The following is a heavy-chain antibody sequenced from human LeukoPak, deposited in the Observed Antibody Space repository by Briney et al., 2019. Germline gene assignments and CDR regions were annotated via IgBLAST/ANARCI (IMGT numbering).Heavy chain of an antibody. CDR1: GGSFSGYD. D-gene: IGHD1-1*01. CDR3: ARGLGWKVTPMGLFYMDV. Sequence: SETLSLTCGVDGGSFSGYDWSWVRQPPGKGLEWIGEINYGGDTNYNPSLKGRVTISVDTSKNQFSLKVRSVTAADTAVYFCARGLGWKVTPMGLFYMDVWGEGATVTVS. J-gene: IGHJ6*03. CDR2: INYGGDT. V-gene: IGHV4-34*01.